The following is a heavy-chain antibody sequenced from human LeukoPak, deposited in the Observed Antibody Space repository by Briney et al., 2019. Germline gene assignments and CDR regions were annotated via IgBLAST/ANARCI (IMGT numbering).Heavy chain of an antibody. Sequence: SETLSLTCTVSGGSISSYYWSWIRQPPGKGLEWIGCIYYSGSTNYNPSLKSRVTISVDTSKNQFSLKLSSVTAADTAVYYCARYGAYYDILTGRFDYWGQGTLVTVSS. V-gene: IGHV4-59*01. J-gene: IGHJ4*02. CDR3: ARYGAYYDILTGRFDY. CDR1: GGSISSYY. CDR2: IYYSGST. D-gene: IGHD3-9*01.